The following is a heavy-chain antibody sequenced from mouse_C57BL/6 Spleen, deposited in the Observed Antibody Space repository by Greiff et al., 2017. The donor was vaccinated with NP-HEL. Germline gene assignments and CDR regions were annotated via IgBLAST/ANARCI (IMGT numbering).Heavy chain of an antibody. CDR2: IYPGDGDT. J-gene: IGHJ4*01. CDR3: ARWGGSHYAMDY. D-gene: IGHD1-1*01. CDR1: GYAFSSYW. V-gene: IGHV1-80*01. Sequence: QVQLQQSGAELVKPGASVKISCKASGYAFSSYWMNWVKQRPGKGLEWIGQIYPGDGDTNYNGKFKGKATLTADKSSSTAYMQLSSLTSEDSAVYFCARWGGSHYAMDYWGQGTSVTVSS.